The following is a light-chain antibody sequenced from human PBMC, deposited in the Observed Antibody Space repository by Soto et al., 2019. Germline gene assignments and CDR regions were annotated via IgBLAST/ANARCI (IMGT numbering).Light chain of an antibody. CDR2: SDD. Sequence: QSVLTQPPSASATPGQRGIISCSGSPSNIGSYTVNWYQHLPGTAPKLLIFSDDKRHTGVPDRFSGSRSGTPASLAISGLQSEDEADYYCAVWDDTLKAVVFGGGTKLTVL. J-gene: IGLJ2*01. CDR3: AVWDDTLKAVV. V-gene: IGLV1-44*01. CDR1: PSNIGSYT.